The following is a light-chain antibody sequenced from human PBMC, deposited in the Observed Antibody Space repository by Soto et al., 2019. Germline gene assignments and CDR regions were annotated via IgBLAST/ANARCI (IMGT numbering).Light chain of an antibody. CDR2: STS. Sequence: DIQMTQSPSSVSASVGDSVTITCRANQVINNLLAWYQQKPGKAPKLLIYSTSNVQSGAPSRFSGGRSGTVFTLTISSLQTEDFATYYCQQANSFPWTFGQGTRVDIK. CDR1: QVINNL. J-gene: IGKJ1*01. V-gene: IGKV1-12*01. CDR3: QQANSFPWT.